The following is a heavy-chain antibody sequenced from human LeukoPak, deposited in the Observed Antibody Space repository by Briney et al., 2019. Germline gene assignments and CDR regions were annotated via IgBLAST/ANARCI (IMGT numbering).Heavy chain of an antibody. CDR2: INWNGGST. CDR3: ARSNDYYYYYCMDV. J-gene: IGHJ6*03. V-gene: IGHV3-20*04. D-gene: IGHD1-1*01. CDR1: GFTFDDYG. Sequence: GGSLRLSCATSGFTFDDYGMSWVRQAPGKGLEWVSGINWNGGSTGYADSVKGRFTISRDNAKNSLYLQMNSLRAEDTALYYCARSNDYYYYYCMDVWGKGTTVTVSS.